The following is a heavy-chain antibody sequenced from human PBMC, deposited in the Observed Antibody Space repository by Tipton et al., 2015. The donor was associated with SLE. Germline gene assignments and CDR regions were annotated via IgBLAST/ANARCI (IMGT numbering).Heavy chain of an antibody. J-gene: IGHJ4*03. V-gene: IGHV4-31*03. CDR3: ARGPHDFWSGYSYYFDY. CDR1: GGSISSGGYY. CDR2: IYYSGST. Sequence: TLSLTCTVSGGSISSGGYYWSWIRQHPGKGLEWIGYIYYSGSTYYNPSLKSRVTISVDTSKNQFSLKLSSVTAADTAVYYCARGPHDFWSGYSYYFDYWGQGTMVTVSS. D-gene: IGHD3-3*01.